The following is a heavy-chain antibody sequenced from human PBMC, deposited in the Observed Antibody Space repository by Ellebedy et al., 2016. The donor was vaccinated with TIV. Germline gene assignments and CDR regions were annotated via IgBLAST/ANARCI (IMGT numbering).Heavy chain of an antibody. Sequence: GESLKISCAASGFTFSRFWMAWVRQAPGKGLEWVATINQGGSETYYVDSVKGRFTISRDNSKNSLYLQMNSLRADDTALYYCANAARGSGAYESFWGQGTLVTVSS. CDR2: INQGGSET. D-gene: IGHD5-12*01. CDR3: ANAARGSGAYESF. V-gene: IGHV3-7*01. CDR1: GFTFSRFW. J-gene: IGHJ4*02.